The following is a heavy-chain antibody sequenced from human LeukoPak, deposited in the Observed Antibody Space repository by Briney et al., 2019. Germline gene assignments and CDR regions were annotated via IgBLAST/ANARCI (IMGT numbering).Heavy chain of an antibody. CDR1: GGSISSSSYY. CDR2: IYYSGST. CDR3: ARRPRAAAGTGLFGY. Sequence: SETLSLTCTVSGGSISSSSYYWGWIRQPPGKGLEWIGSIYYSGSTYYNPSLKSRVTISVDTSKNQFSLKLSSVTAPDTAVYYCARRPRAAAGTGLFGYWGQGTPVIVSS. D-gene: IGHD6-13*01. J-gene: IGHJ4*02. V-gene: IGHV4-39*01.